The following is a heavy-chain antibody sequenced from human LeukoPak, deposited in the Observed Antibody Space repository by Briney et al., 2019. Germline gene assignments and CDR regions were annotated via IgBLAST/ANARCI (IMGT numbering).Heavy chain of an antibody. D-gene: IGHD3-10*01. CDR1: GFTFSSYA. CDR3: ARAEIRGIIDYYYYMDV. Sequence: PGGSLRLSCAASGFTFSSYAIHWVRQAPGKGLEWVAVISYHGSNKYYADSVKGRFTISRDNSKHTLYLQMNSLRADDTAVYFCARAEIRGIIDYYYYMDVWGKGTTVTVSS. CDR2: ISYHGSNK. V-gene: IGHV3-30*04. J-gene: IGHJ6*03.